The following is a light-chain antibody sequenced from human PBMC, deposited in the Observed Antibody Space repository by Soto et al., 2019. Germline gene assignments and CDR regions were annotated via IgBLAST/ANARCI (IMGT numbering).Light chain of an antibody. CDR2: DAS. J-gene: IGKJ1*01. Sequence: DIQMTQSPSTLSASVGDRVTITCRASQSISSWLAWYQQKPGKAPKLLIYDASSLESGVSSRFSGSGSGIEFTLTISSLQPDDFATYYCQQYNSYPWTFGQGTKVEIK. CDR3: QQYNSYPWT. CDR1: QSISSW. V-gene: IGKV1-5*01.